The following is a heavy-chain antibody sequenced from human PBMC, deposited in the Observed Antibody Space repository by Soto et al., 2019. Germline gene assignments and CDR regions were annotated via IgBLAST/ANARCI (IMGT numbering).Heavy chain of an antibody. D-gene: IGHD2-21*02. V-gene: IGHV3-23*01. Sequence: DVQLLESGGGLVHPGGSLRLSCAASGFSFSKFAMIWVRQAPGKGQEWVSGITGSGGTIEYADSVKGRFTISRDNAKNTVNLQMNSMRAEDTALYCCAKDAVPGDALGLVADWGQGTMVTVA. J-gene: IGHJ4*02. CDR1: GFSFSKFA. CDR3: AKDAVPGDALGLVAD. CDR2: ITGSGGTI.